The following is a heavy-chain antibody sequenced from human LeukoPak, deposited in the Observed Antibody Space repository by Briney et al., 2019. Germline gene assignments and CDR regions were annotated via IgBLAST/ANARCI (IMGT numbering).Heavy chain of an antibody. D-gene: IGHD3-3*01. CDR1: GGSISSSSYY. V-gene: IGHV4-39*01. Sequence: PSETLSLTCTVSGGSISSSSYYWGWIRQPPGKGLEWIGSIYYSGSTYYNPSLKSRVTISVDTSKNQFSLKLSSVTAADTAVYYCARATYYDFWSGYPYGEIFGYWGQGTLVTVSS. J-gene: IGHJ4*02. CDR2: IYYSGST. CDR3: ARATYYDFWSGYPYGEIFGY.